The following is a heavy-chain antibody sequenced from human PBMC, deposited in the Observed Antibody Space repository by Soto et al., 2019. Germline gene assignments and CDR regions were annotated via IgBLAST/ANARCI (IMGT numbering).Heavy chain of an antibody. CDR3: AREIVVVPAAGHDYYYMDV. J-gene: IGHJ6*03. D-gene: IGHD2-2*01. CDR1: GFTFSSYA. V-gene: IGHV3-23*01. Sequence: GGSLRLSCAASGFTFSSYAMSWVRQAPGKGLEWVSAISGSGGSTYYADSVKGRFTITRDNSKNTLYLQKNSLRAEDTAIYYCAREIVVVPAAGHDYYYMDVWGKGTTVTVSS. CDR2: ISGSGGST.